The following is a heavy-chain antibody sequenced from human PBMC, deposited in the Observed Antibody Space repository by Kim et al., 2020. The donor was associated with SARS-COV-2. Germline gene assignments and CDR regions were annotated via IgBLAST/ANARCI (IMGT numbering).Heavy chain of an antibody. CDR2: ISSSGSTI. V-gene: IGHV3-48*03. CDR1: GFTFSSYE. J-gene: IGHJ6*02. D-gene: IGHD3-3*02. CDR3: ARDVVSFFADYYYYGMDV. Sequence: GGSLRLSCAASGFTFSSYEMNWVRQAPGKGLEWVSYISSSGSTIYYADSVKGRFTISRDNAKNSLYLQMNSLRAEDTAVYYCARDVVSFFADYYYYGMDVWGQGTTVTVSS.